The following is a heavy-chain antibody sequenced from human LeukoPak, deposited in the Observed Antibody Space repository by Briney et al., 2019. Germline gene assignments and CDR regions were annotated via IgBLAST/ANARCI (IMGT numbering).Heavy chain of an antibody. D-gene: IGHD3-9*01. CDR2: IYPGDSDT. V-gene: IGHV5-51*01. CDR1: GYSFTSYW. Sequence: GESLKISCKGSGYSFTSYWIAWVRQMPGKGLEWMGIIYPGDSDTRYSPSFQGQVTISADKSINTAYLQWSSLKASDTAMYYCARRNYDILTGYYNDYFDYWGQGTLVTVSS. CDR3: ARRNYDILTGYYNDYFDY. J-gene: IGHJ4*02.